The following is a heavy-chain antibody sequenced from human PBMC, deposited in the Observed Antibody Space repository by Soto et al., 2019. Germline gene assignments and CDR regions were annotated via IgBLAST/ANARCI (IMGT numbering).Heavy chain of an antibody. D-gene: IGHD1-7*01. V-gene: IGHV1-2*02. CDR2: INPASGGT. CDR3: ARESWNYDCDY. CDR1: GYIFTGYY. J-gene: IGHJ4*02. Sequence: ASVKVSCKGFGYIFTGYYIHWVRQAPGQGLEWMGWINPASGGTNYAQKFQGRVTMTRDMSFSTAYMELSRLGSDDTAVYYCARESWNYDCDYWGQGTLVTSPQ.